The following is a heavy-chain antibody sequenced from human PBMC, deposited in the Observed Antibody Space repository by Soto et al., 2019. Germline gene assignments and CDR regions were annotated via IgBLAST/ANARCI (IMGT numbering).Heavy chain of an antibody. D-gene: IGHD1-26*01. V-gene: IGHV3-13*05. CDR3: AIGSHLGSYGYFDY. CDR1: GFTFSNYD. J-gene: IGHJ4*02. Sequence: EVQLVESGGGLVQPGGSLRLSCAASGFTFSNYDMHWVRQATGKGLEWVSSIGTAGDPYYPGSVKGRFTISRENAKNSLYLQLSSLRAGDTAVYYCAIGSHLGSYGYFDYWGQGTLVTVSS. CDR2: IGTAGDP.